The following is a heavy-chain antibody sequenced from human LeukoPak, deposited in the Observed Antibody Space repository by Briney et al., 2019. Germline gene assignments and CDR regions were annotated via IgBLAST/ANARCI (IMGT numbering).Heavy chain of an antibody. V-gene: IGHV4-34*01. D-gene: IGHD6-19*01. Sequence: SETLSLTCAVYGGSFSGYYWSWIRQPPGKGLEWIGEINHSGSTNYNPSLKSRVTISVDTSKNQFSLKLSSVTAADTAVYYCARALVPWLGQNWFDPWGQGTLVTVSS. CDR2: INHSGST. J-gene: IGHJ5*02. CDR3: ARALVPWLGQNWFDP. CDR1: GGSFSGYY.